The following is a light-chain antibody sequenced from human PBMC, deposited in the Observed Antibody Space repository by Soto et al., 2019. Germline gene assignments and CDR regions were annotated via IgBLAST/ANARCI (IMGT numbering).Light chain of an antibody. CDR2: GAS. V-gene: IGKV3-15*01. CDR1: QSVYSN. CDR3: QQYNNWPLT. J-gene: IGKJ4*01. Sequence: EIVMTQSPATLYVSPGERATLSCRASQSVYSNLAWYQQKPGQAPRLLIYGASTRATGIPARFSGSGSGTEFSLTISSLQSEDFAVFYCQQYNNWPLTFGGGTKVEIK.